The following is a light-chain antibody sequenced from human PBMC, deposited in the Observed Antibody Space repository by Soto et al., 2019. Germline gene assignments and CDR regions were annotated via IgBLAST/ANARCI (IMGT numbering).Light chain of an antibody. CDR3: QQYGSSLT. J-gene: IGKJ4*01. V-gene: IGKV3-20*01. Sequence: PGESATLSCRASERVSTNLAWYQQTPGQAPRLLIYGASNRATGIPDRFSGSGSGTDFTLTISRLEPEDFAVYYCQQYGSSLTFGGGTKVDIK. CDR1: ERVSTN. CDR2: GAS.